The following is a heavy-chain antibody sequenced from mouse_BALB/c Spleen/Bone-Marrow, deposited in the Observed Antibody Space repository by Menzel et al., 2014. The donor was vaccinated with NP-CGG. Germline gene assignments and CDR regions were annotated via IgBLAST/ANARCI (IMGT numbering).Heavy chain of an antibody. D-gene: IGHD1-1*01. J-gene: IGHJ2*01. CDR1: GFNIKDTY. Sequence: VHVKQSGAELVKPGASVKLSCTASGFNIKDTYMHWVKQRPEQGLEWIGRIDPANGNTKYDPKFQGKATITADTSSNTAYLQLGSLTSEDTAVYYCARYYYGSSLFDYWGQGTTLTVSS. CDR2: IDPANGNT. V-gene: IGHV14-3*02. CDR3: ARYYYGSSLFDY.